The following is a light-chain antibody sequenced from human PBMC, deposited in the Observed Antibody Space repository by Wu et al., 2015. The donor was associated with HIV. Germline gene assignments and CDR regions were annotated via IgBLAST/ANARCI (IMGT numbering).Light chain of an antibody. J-gene: IGKJ2*01. CDR3: QQSYTTPFN. CDR2: SVS. V-gene: IGKV1-39*01. Sequence: GDRVDPDVAGRSQSIGAYVNWYQQVPGKAPNLLIYSVSKLQSGVPSRFSGSRSGTDFTLTISGLRPEDVATYYCQQSYTTPFNFGQG. CDR1: QSIGAY.